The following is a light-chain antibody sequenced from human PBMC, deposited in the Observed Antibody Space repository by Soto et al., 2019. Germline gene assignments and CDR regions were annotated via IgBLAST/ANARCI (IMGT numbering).Light chain of an antibody. CDR1: ESVSTF. CDR3: QQRSNWQYT. J-gene: IGKJ2*01. Sequence: EIVLTQSPATLSLSPGERATLSCRASESVSTFLAWYQQKPGQAPRLLIYEASSRATGIPARFSGGGSGTVFTLTISRLEPEDFAVYYCQQRSNWQYTFGQGTKLEIK. V-gene: IGKV3D-11*02. CDR2: EAS.